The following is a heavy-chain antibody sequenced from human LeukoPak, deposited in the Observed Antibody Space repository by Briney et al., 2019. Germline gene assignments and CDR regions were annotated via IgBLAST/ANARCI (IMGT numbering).Heavy chain of an antibody. V-gene: IGHV4-4*02. J-gene: IGHJ4*02. CDR3: ARAGQGYCTSASCFLSLDY. D-gene: IGHD2-2*01. CDR2: TYHSGRT. CDR1: GGSGGSISSSNY. Sequence: NASETLSLTCAVSGGSGGSISSSNYWSWVRQPPGKGLEWIGETYHSGRTNSNPSLKSRVTISVDKSKNQFSLRLNSVTAADTAVYYCARAGQGYCTSASCFLSLDYWGQGTLVTVSS.